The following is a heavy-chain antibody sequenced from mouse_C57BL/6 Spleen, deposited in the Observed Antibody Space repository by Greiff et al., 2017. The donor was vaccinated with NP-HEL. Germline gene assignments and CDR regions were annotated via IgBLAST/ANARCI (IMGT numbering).Heavy chain of an antibody. D-gene: IGHD2-5*01. CDR3: ANSIDY. V-gene: IGHV1-82*01. J-gene: IGHJ2*01. CDR1: GYAFSSSW. CDR2: IYPGDGDT. Sequence: VQLQESGPELVKPGASVKISCKASGYAFSSSWMNWVKQRPGKGLEWIGRIYPGDGDTNYNGKFKGKATLTADKSSSTAYMQLSSLTSEDSAVYFCANSIDYWGQGTTLTVSS.